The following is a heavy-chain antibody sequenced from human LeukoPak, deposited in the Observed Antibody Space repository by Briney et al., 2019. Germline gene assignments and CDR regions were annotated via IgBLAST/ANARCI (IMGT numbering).Heavy chain of an antibody. CDR3: AREIGGILVFDY. D-gene: IGHD5-18*01. J-gene: IGHJ4*02. CDR1: GYKFTVYY. V-gene: IGHV1-2*02. Sequence: ASVKVSCKASGYKFTVYYMHWVRQAPGQGLEWMGWINPNSGDSHHAQKFQGRVTMTRDTSISTAYMELSRLRSDDTAVYYCAREIGGILVFDYWGQGTLVTVSS. CDR2: INPNSGDS.